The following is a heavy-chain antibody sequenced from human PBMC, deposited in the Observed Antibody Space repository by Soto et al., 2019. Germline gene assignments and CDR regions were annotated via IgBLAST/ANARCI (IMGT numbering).Heavy chain of an antibody. CDR3: ARDERKARNTNTYYDFWSGYYSYYYYGMDV. V-gene: IGHV1-46*01. CDR2: INPNGGST. CDR1: GYTFINYY. D-gene: IGHD3-3*01. Sequence: ASVKVSCKASGYTFINYYMHWVRQAPGQGLEWMGIINPNGGSTTYAQKFQGRVTLTRDTSTNTVNMELSSLRSEDTAVYYCARDERKARNTNTYYDFWSGYYSYYYYGMDVRGQGTTVTVSS. J-gene: IGHJ6*02.